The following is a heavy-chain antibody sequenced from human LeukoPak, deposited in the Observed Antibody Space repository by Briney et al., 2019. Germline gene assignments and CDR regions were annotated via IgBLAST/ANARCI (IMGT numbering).Heavy chain of an antibody. CDR2: INHSGST. D-gene: IGHD5-18*01. J-gene: IGHJ4*02. V-gene: IGHV4-34*01. CDR3: ARGTGYSYGWTLFDY. CDR1: GGSFSGYY. Sequence: SETLSLTCAVYGGSFSGYYWSWIRQPPGKGLEWIGEINHSGSTNYNPSLKSRVTISVDTSKNQFSLKLSSVTAADTAVYYCARGTGYSYGWTLFDYWGQGTLVTVSS.